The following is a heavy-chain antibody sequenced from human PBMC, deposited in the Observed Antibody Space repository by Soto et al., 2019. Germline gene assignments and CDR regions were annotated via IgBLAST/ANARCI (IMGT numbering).Heavy chain of an antibody. J-gene: IGHJ2*01. CDR1: GFSFSSYA. CDR2: ISYDGSDK. V-gene: IGHV3-30-3*01. CDR3: ARDARTGTHWYFDL. D-gene: IGHD1-7*01. Sequence: QVQLVESGGGVVQPGRSLRLSCAASGFSFSSYAMHWVRQAPGKGLEWVAAISYDGSDKYYADSMKGQFTISRDNSKNTSYLQMNNLRAEDTALYYCARDARTGTHWYFDLWGRGTLVTVSS.